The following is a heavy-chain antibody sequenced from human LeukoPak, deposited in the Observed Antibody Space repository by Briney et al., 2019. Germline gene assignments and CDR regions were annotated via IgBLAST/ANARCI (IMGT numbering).Heavy chain of an antibody. J-gene: IGHJ4*02. CDR1: GFTFSSYW. CDR2: IKQDGSEK. V-gene: IGHV3-7*03. CDR3: EKDLGIAVAGILFRAKQSSPEVDC. Sequence: GGSLTLSCAASGFTFSSYWMSWVRQAPGKGLEWVANIKQDGSEKYYVDSLKGLFTISGDNAEKSLYLQLNSLRAEDKDVYYCEKDLGIAVAGILFRAKQSSPEVDCWGQGTLVTVSS. D-gene: IGHD6-19*01.